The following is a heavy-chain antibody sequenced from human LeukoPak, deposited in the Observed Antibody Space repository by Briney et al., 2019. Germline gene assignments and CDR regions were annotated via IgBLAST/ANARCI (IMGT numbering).Heavy chain of an antibody. J-gene: IGHJ6*02. CDR1: GDSISSDDYS. CDR2: IYHSGST. Sequence: SETLSLTCTVSGDSISSDDYSWSWLRQPPGEGLEWIGYIYHSGSTYFNPSLKSRVTMSVDTSKNQFSLKLSSVTAADTAVYYCPLTTRGRYGMDVWGQGTTVTVSS. V-gene: IGHV4-30-2*01. D-gene: IGHD4-11*01. CDR3: PLTTRGRYGMDV.